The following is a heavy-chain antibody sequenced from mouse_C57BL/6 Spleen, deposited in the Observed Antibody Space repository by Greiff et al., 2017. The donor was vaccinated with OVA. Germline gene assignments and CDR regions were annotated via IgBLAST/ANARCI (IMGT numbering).Heavy chain of an antibody. CDR3: ARGGSSYGAMDY. Sequence: VQLKQSGAELVKPGASVKLSCKASGYTFTSYWMHWVKQRPGQGLEWIGMIHPNSGSTNYNEKFKSKATLTVDKSSSTAYMQLSSLTSEDSAVYYCARGGSSYGAMDYWGQGTSVTVSS. CDR1: GYTFTSYW. V-gene: IGHV1-64*01. CDR2: IHPNSGST. D-gene: IGHD1-1*01. J-gene: IGHJ4*01.